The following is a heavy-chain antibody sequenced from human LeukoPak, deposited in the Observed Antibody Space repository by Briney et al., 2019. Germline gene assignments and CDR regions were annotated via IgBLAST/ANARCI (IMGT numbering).Heavy chain of an antibody. Sequence: TSETLSLTCTVSGGSISSSSYYWSWIRQSPGKGLEWIGYIYYSGSTNYNPSLKSRVTISVDTSKNQFSLRLSSVTAADTAVYYCARYYGAGSYSAYYYFGMDVWGQGTTVTVSS. CDR1: GGSISSSSYY. D-gene: IGHD3-10*01. CDR3: ARYYGAGSYSAYYYFGMDV. V-gene: IGHV4-61*05. CDR2: IYYSGST. J-gene: IGHJ6*02.